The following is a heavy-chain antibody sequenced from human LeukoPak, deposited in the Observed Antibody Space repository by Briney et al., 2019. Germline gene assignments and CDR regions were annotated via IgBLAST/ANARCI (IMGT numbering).Heavy chain of an antibody. Sequence: GGSLRLSCAASGFTFSSHSMNWVRQAPGKGLEWVACIMEDGSVQKYVDSVRGRFTISRDNARNSLYLQMNSLRVEDTAVYYCAKDRVGGALEFWGQGTLATVSS. CDR1: GFTFSSHS. CDR3: AKDRVGGALEF. J-gene: IGHJ4*02. D-gene: IGHD2-21*01. V-gene: IGHV3-7*04. CDR2: IMEDGSVQ.